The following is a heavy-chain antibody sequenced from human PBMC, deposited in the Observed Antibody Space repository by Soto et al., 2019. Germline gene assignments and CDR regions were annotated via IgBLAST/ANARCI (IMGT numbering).Heavy chain of an antibody. CDR2: ISYDGSNK. V-gene: IGHV3-30-3*01. CDR3: ARDRLRYNWNDFPYYYYGMDV. CDR1: GFTFSSYA. D-gene: IGHD1-1*01. Sequence: GGSLRLSCAASGFTFSSYAMHWVRQAPGKGLEWVAVISYDGSNKYYADTVKGRFTISRDNSKNTQYLQMNSQKAEETTVYYCARDRLRYNWNDFPYYYYGMDVWGQGTTVTVSS. J-gene: IGHJ6*02.